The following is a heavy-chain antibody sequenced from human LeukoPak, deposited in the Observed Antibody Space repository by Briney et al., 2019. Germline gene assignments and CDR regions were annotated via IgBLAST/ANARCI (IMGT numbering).Heavy chain of an antibody. CDR2: ISAYNGNT. CDR3: ARDPLEDYDFWSGYDY. Sequence: ASVKVSCKASGGTFSSYAISWARQAPGQGLEWMGWISAYNGNTNYAQKLQGRVTMTTDTSTSTAYMELRSLRSDDTAVYYCARDPLEDYDFWSGYDYWGQGTLVTVSS. V-gene: IGHV1-18*01. CDR1: GGTFSSYA. D-gene: IGHD3-3*01. J-gene: IGHJ4*02.